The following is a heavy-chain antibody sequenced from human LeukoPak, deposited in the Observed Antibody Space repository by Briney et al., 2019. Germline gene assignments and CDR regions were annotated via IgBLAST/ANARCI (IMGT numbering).Heavy chain of an antibody. V-gene: IGHV3-23*01. CDR2: ISGSGGST. CDR3: AKATPGGSSWYDYFDY. CDR1: GFTFSSYA. D-gene: IGHD6-13*01. J-gene: IGHJ4*02. Sequence: TGGSLRLSCAASGFTFSSYAMSWVRQAPGKGLGWVSAISGSGGSTYYADSVKGRFTISRDNSKNTQYLQINSLRAEDTAVYYCAKATPGGSSWYDYFDYWGQGTLVTVSS.